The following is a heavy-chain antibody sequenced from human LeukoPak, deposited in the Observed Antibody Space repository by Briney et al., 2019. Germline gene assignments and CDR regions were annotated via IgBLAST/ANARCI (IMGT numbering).Heavy chain of an antibody. V-gene: IGHV1-3*04. CDR1: GYTFTSHV. CDR2: IDTANGNT. J-gene: IGHJ4*02. Sequence: ASVKVSCKASGYTFTSHVIHWVRQAPGPRLDWMGWIDTANGNTQNSQNFQGRVTMTEDTSTDTAYMELSSLRSEDTAVYYCATAPVGLRFLEWLFPFDYWGQGTLVTVSS. CDR3: ATAPVGLRFLEWLFPFDY. D-gene: IGHD3-3*01.